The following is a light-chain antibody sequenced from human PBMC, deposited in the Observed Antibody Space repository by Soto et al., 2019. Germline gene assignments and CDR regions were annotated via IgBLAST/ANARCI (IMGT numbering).Light chain of an antibody. CDR2: DAS. Sequence: EIVLTQSPATLSLSPGERASLSCRASQSLSYYLAWYQHKPGQAPRLLIYDASNRATGIPARFSGTGSGTDFTLTISSLEPEDSAVYYCQQRSDYPLTFGGGTNVDIK. J-gene: IGKJ4*01. V-gene: IGKV3-11*01. CDR3: QQRSDYPLT. CDR1: QSLSYY.